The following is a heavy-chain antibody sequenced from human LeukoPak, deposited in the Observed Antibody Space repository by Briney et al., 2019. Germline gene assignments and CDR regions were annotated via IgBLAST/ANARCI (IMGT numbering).Heavy chain of an antibody. CDR2: MNPVSGKA. J-gene: IGHJ4*02. D-gene: IGHD5-18*01. V-gene: IGHV1-8*01. CDR1: GYTFTNFD. Sequence: ASVKVSCKASGYTFTNFDINWVRQAPGQGLEWMGWMNPVSGKAGSAQKFQGRVTLTRDTSISTAYMEVSSLRFNDTAFYYCARAPMRTAPFYWGQGTLVTVSS. CDR3: ARAPMRTAPFY.